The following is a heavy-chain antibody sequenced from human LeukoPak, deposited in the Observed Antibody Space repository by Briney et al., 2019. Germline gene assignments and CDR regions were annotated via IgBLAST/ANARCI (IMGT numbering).Heavy chain of an antibody. D-gene: IGHD2-2*01. CDR2: INHSGST. CDR1: GGSFSGYY. V-gene: IGHV4-34*01. Sequence: SETLSLTCAVYGGSFSGYYWSWIRQPPGKGLEWIGEINHSGSTNYNPSLKSRVTISVDTSKNQFSLKLSSVTAADTAVYYCARGKNQLPNYYYYYMDVWGKGTTVTVSS. J-gene: IGHJ6*03. CDR3: ARGKNQLPNYYYYYMDV.